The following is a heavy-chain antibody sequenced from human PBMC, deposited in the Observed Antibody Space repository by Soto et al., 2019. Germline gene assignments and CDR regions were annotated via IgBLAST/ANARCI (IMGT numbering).Heavy chain of an antibody. J-gene: IGHJ4*02. CDR1: GYSISTGFH. V-gene: IGHV4-38-2*02. CDR3: AGDCGTGFDQLGS. CDR2: IYHSGST. D-gene: IGHD5-12*01. Sequence: SETLSLTCAVSGYSISTGFHWAWIRQPPGKGLEWIGRIYHSGSTYYNLSLKSRVTISSAAPKNQISLKMSSVTAADTALSSCAGDCGTGFDQLGSWGRGTRVTVAS.